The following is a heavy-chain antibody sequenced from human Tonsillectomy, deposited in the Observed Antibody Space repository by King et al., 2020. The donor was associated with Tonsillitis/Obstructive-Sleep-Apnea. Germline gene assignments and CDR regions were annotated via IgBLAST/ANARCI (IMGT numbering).Heavy chain of an antibody. Sequence: QLVQSGGGLVQPGGSLRLSCAASGFTFSSYWMHWVRQAPGKGLVWVSRINSDGSSTSYADSVKGRFTISRDNAKNTLYLQMNSLRAEDTAVYYCASGYYGSGSYYPNDAFDIWGQGTMVTVSS. V-gene: IGHV3-74*02. D-gene: IGHD3-10*01. CDR1: GFTFSSYW. CDR2: INSDGSST. CDR3: ASGYYGSGSYYPNDAFDI. J-gene: IGHJ3*02.